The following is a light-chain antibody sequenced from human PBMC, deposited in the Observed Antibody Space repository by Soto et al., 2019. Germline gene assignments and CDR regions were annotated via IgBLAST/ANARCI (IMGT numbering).Light chain of an antibody. Sequence: DIQMTQSPSSLSASVGERVTITCRANEDIRNYLNWYQQKPGRAPKLLIYDASTLETGVPSRFSVSGSGTHFTFTISSLQPEDVGTSYGQQYENLRLHTFGPGTKL. CDR2: DAS. CDR1: EDIRNY. V-gene: IGKV1-33*01. J-gene: IGKJ2*01. CDR3: QQYENLRLHT.